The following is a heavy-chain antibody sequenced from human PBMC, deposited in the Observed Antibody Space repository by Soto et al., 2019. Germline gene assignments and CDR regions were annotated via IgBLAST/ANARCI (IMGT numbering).Heavy chain of an antibody. Sequence: SETLSLTCAVYGGSFSGYYWSWIRQPPGKGLEWIRYMYHSGSTYYNPYHKRRLTISIDRSKNQFSLKLSSVTAADTAVYYCARVPDYWGQGILVTVSS. V-gene: IGHV4-34*01. J-gene: IGHJ4*02. D-gene: IGHD2-2*01. CDR2: MYHSGST. CDR1: GGSFSGYY. CDR3: ARVPDY.